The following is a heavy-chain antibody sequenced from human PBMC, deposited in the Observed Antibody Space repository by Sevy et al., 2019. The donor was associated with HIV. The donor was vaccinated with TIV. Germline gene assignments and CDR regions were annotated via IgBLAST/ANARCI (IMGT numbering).Heavy chain of an antibody. D-gene: IGHD1-26*01. Sequence: GGSLRLSCIASGFTFRNYGIHWVRQAPGKGLDWVAVIGYDGSDKYYADSVKGPLTISRDNSKNTLFLQMNSLRVEETAVYYCAKERGGSYIPYFYGMDVWGQGTAVTVSS. J-gene: IGHJ6*02. CDR3: AKERGGSYIPYFYGMDV. V-gene: IGHV3-30*18. CDR2: IGYDGSDK. CDR1: GFTFRNYG.